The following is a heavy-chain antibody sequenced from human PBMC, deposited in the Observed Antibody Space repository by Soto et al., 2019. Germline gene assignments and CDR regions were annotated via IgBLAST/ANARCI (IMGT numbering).Heavy chain of an antibody. Sequence: ASVKVSCKASGYTFTSYYMHWVRQAPGQGLEWMGIINPSGGSTSYAQKFQGRVTMTRDTSTSTVYMELSSLRSEDTAVYYCARSYYYDSSGYYYYFDYWGQGTLVTISS. CDR1: GYTFTSYY. V-gene: IGHV1-46*01. CDR2: INPSGGST. CDR3: ARSYYYDSSGYYYYFDY. D-gene: IGHD3-22*01. J-gene: IGHJ4*02.